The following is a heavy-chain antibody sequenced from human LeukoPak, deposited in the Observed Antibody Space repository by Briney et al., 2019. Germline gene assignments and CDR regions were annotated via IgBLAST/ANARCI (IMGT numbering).Heavy chain of an antibody. Sequence: ASVKVSCKASGCTFTSYDINWVRQATGQGLEWMGWMNPNSGNAGYAQKFQGRVTMTRNTSISTAYMELSSLRSEDTAVYYCARGGDDYSNYASDYWGQGTLVTVSS. CDR1: GCTFTSYD. D-gene: IGHD4-11*01. V-gene: IGHV1-8*01. J-gene: IGHJ4*02. CDR3: ARGGDDYSNYASDY. CDR2: MNPNSGNA.